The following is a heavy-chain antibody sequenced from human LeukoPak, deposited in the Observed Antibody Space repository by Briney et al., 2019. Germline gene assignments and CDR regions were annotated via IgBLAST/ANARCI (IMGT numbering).Heavy chain of an antibody. V-gene: IGHV1-18*01. D-gene: IGHD6-13*01. Sequence: ASVKASCKASGYTFTSYGISWVRQAPGQGLEWMGWISAYNGNTNYAQKLQGRVTMTTDTSTSTAYMELRSLRSDDTAVYYCARETSSSWYNHFDYWGQGTLVTVSS. CDR1: GYTFTSYG. J-gene: IGHJ4*02. CDR2: ISAYNGNT. CDR3: ARETSSSWYNHFDY.